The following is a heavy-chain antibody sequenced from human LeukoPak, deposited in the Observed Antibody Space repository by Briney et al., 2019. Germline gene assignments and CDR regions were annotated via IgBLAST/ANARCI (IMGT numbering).Heavy chain of an antibody. Sequence: PGGSLRLSCAASGFTFSSYSMNWVRQAPGKGLEWVSSISSSSSYIYYADSVKGRFTISRDDAKNSLYLQMNSLRAEDTAVYYCARDHDYGDYSFWFDPWGQGTLVTVSS. D-gene: IGHD4-17*01. V-gene: IGHV3-21*01. CDR2: ISSSSSYI. CDR3: ARDHDYGDYSFWFDP. J-gene: IGHJ5*02. CDR1: GFTFSSYS.